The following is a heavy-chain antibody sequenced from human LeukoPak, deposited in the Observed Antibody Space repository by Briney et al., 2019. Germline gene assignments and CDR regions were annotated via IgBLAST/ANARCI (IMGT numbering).Heavy chain of an antibody. D-gene: IGHD2-2*01. CDR1: GFTFDDYA. CDR3: AKGEYQLLSDYFDY. V-gene: IGHV3-9*03. CDR2: ISWNNGSI. J-gene: IGHJ4*02. Sequence: GRSLRLSCAASGFTFDDYAMHWVRQAPGKGLEWVSGISWNNGSIGYADSVKGRFTISRDNAKNSLYLQMNSLRAEDMALYYCAKGEYQLLSDYFDYWGQGTLVTVSS.